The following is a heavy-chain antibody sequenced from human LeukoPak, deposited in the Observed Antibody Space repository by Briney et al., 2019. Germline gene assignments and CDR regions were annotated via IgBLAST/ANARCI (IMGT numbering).Heavy chain of an antibody. V-gene: IGHV3-48*02. Sequence: PPGGSLRLSCAAYGLTVSSEYPAWVRQAPGKGLEWVSYISSSSSTIYYADTVKGRFTISRDNAKNSLYLQMNSLRDEDTAVYYCARDEKYSYGPREARNFDYWGQGTLVTVSS. D-gene: IGHD5-18*01. CDR3: ARDEKYSYGPREARNFDY. CDR1: GLTVSSEY. J-gene: IGHJ4*02. CDR2: ISSSSSTI.